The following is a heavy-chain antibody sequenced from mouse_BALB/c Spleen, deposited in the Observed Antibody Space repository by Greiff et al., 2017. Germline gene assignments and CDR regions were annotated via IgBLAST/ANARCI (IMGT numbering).Heavy chain of an antibody. J-gene: IGHJ3*01. CDR2: IWAGGST. CDR1: GFSLTSYG. Sequence: VKLVESGPGLVAPSQSLSITCTVSGFSLTSYGVHWVRQPPGKGLEWLGVIWAGGSTNYNSALMSRLSISKDNSKSQVFLKMNSLQTDDTAMYYCARVYGNLWFAYWGQGTLVTVSA. V-gene: IGHV2-9*02. D-gene: IGHD2-10*02. CDR3: ARVYGNLWFAY.